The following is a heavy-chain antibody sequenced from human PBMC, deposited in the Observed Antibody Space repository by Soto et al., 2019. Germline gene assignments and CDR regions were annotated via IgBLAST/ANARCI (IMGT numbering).Heavy chain of an antibody. J-gene: IGHJ4*02. Sequence: EVLLVESGGGLIQPGGSLRLSCAVTEFSVSSYYMSWVRQAPGKGLEWVAVIYSDGTTYHADSVKGRFTISRDNFMNTLYLPMNGLRAADTAVYHCARFYGAGSWFFEYWGQGTLVTVSS. CDR2: IYSDGTT. CDR1: EFSVSSYY. D-gene: IGHD3-10*01. V-gene: IGHV3-53*01. CDR3: ARFYGAGSWFFEY.